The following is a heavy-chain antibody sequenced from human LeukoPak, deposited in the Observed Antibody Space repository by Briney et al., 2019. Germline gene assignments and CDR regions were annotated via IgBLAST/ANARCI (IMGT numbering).Heavy chain of an antibody. CDR1: GFTFSSYW. V-gene: IGHV3-7*01. J-gene: IGHJ3*02. D-gene: IGHD6-6*01. CDR3: ARVGAEYSSSSGAFDI. Sequence: PGGSLRLSCAASGFTFSSYWMSWVRQAPGKGLEWVANIKQDGSEKYYVDSVEGRFTISRDNAKNSLYLQMNSLRAEDTAVYYCARVGAEYSSSSGAFDIWGQGTMVTVSS. CDR2: IKQDGSEK.